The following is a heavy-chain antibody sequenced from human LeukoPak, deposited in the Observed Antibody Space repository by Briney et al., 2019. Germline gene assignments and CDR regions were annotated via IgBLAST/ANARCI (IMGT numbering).Heavy chain of an antibody. Sequence: GGSLRLSCAASGFTFTNYGMSWVRQAPGKGLEWVSVISGSGVNTYYADSVKGRFTISRDNSKNTLSLQMNSLRAEDTAVYYCAKTYYSDSSGHYYAGPLDYWGQGTLVTVSS. V-gene: IGHV3-23*01. CDR3: AKTYYSDSSGHYYAGPLDY. J-gene: IGHJ4*02. CDR1: GFTFTNYG. D-gene: IGHD3-22*01. CDR2: ISGSGVNT.